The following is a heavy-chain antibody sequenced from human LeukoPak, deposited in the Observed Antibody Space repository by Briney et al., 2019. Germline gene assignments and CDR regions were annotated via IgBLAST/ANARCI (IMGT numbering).Heavy chain of an antibody. CDR3: AGSGSYAPY. CDR2: IYYSGST. CDR1: GGSISSYY. D-gene: IGHD1-26*01. J-gene: IGHJ4*02. V-gene: IGHV4-59*01. Sequence: SETLSLTCTVSGGSISSYYWSWIRQPPGKGLEWIGYIYYSGSTNYNPSLKSRVTISVDTSKNQFSLKLSSVTAADTAVYYCAGSGSYAPYWGQGTLVTVSS.